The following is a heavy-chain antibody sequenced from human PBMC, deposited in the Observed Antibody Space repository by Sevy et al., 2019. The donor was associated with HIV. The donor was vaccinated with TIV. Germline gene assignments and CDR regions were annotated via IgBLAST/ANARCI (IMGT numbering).Heavy chain of an antibody. D-gene: IGHD1-26*01. J-gene: IGHJ6*03. CDR1: GFTFSSYE. CDR3: VNSGSYSAYYYMDV. Sequence: GGSLRLSCAASGFTFSSYEMNWVRQAPGKGLEWVSYISSIGSTIYYADSVKGRFTISRDNAKNSLYLQMNSLRAEDTAVYYCVNSGSYSAYYYMDVWGKGTTVTVSS. CDR2: ISSIGSTI. V-gene: IGHV3-48*03.